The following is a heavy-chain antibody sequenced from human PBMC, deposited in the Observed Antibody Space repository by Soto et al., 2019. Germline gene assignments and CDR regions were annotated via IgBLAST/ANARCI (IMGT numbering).Heavy chain of an antibody. CDR1: GGSISSYY. CDR3: ASMGYHYGSGSYPLDY. Sequence: SESLSLTCTVSGGSISSYYWTWIRQPPGKGLEWIGFMYNSGSTHYNPSLKSRVTISLDTSKNQFSLNLRSVTAADTAVYYCASMGYHYGSGSYPLDYWGQGTLVTVSS. V-gene: IGHV4-59*08. D-gene: IGHD3-10*01. CDR2: MYNSGST. J-gene: IGHJ4*02.